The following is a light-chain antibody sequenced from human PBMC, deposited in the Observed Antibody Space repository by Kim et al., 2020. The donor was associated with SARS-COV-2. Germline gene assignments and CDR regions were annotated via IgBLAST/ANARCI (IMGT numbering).Light chain of an antibody. CDR1: QVINNY. Sequence: ASVGDGVTITCRASQVINNYLSLYQQKPGKAPTVLIYGASTLHSGVSSRFSGSGSGTDFTLTISSLQPEDVGTYYCQKYDSAPCTFGHGTKVDIK. CDR3: QKYDSAPCT. CDR2: GAS. V-gene: IGKV1-27*01. J-gene: IGKJ1*01.